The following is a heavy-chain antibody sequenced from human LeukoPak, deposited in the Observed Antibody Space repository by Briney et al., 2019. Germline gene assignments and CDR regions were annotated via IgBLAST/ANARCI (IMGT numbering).Heavy chain of an antibody. Sequence: GASVKVSCKASGYTFTSYGISWVRQAPGQGLEWMGWNSAYNGNTNYAQKLQGRVTMTTDTSTSTAYMELRSLRSDDTAVYYCARGGSSPLYYYYGMDVWGQGTTVTVSS. V-gene: IGHV1-18*01. D-gene: IGHD6-6*01. CDR3: ARGGSSPLYYYYGMDV. CDR1: GYTFTSYG. J-gene: IGHJ6*02. CDR2: NSAYNGNT.